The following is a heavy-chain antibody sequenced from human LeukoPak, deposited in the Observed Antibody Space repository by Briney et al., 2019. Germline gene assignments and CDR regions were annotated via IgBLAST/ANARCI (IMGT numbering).Heavy chain of an antibody. D-gene: IGHD3-10*01. V-gene: IGHV3-30*02. J-gene: IGHJ4*02. CDR3: ASAVRGARTPYDY. CDR2: IRYDGSNK. CDR1: GFTFSSYG. Sequence: GGSLRLSCAASGFTFSSYGMHWVRQAPGKGLEWVAFIRYDGSNKYYADSVKGRFTISRDNSKNTLYLQMNSLRAEDTAVYYCASAVRGARTPYDYWGPGTLVTVSS.